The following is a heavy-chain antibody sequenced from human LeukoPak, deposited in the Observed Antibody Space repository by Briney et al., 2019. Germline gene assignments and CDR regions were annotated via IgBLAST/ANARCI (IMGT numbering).Heavy chain of an antibody. V-gene: IGHV3-7*01. CDR3: AKDSYSKGDF. CDR2: IKNDGAVK. J-gene: IGHJ4*02. CDR1: GFTFSSYA. D-gene: IGHD6-13*01. Sequence: PGGSLRLSCAASGFTFSSYAMSWVRQAPGKGLEWVANIKNDGAVKNYVDSVKGRFTISRDNAKNSLYLQMNSLRAEDTAVYYCAKDSYSKGDFWGQGLLVTVSS.